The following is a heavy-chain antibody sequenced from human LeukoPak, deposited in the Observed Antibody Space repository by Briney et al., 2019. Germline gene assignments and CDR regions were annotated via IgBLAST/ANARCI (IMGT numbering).Heavy chain of an antibody. J-gene: IGHJ4*02. V-gene: IGHV3-49*04. Sequence: PGGSLRLSCTASGFIFGDYAMGWVRQAPGKGLEWVGFIRSKAYGGTTEYAASVKGRFTISRDDSKSIAYLQMNSLKTEDTAVYYCTRYGTSVTPRFDSWGQGTLVTVSS. CDR2: IRSKAYGGTT. CDR3: TRYGTSVTPRFDS. D-gene: IGHD4-17*01. CDR1: GFIFGDYA.